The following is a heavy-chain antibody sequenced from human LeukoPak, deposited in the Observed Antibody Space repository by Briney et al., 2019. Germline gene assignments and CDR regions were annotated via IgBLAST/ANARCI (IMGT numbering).Heavy chain of an antibody. Sequence: SGGSLGLSCAASGFTFSSYSMNWVRQAPGKGLEWVSSISSSSSYIYYADSVKGRFTISRDNAKNSLYLQMNSLRAEDTAVYYCARDRAGIAAAVGVADYWGQGTLVTVSS. J-gene: IGHJ4*02. V-gene: IGHV3-21*01. CDR1: GFTFSSYS. D-gene: IGHD6-13*01. CDR2: ISSSSSYI. CDR3: ARDRAGIAAAVGVADY.